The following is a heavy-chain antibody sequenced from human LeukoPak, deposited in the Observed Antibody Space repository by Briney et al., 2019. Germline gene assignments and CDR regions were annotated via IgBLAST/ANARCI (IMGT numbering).Heavy chain of an antibody. J-gene: IGHJ4*02. CDR1: GGSISSSSYY. D-gene: IGHD3-9*01. V-gene: IGHV4-39*01. CDR3: ARSFQLKTYDIYRAYFDY. CDR2: IYYSGST. Sequence: PSETLSLTCTVSGGSISSSSYYWGWIRQPPGKGLEWIGSIYYSGSTYYNPSLKSRVTISVDTSKDQFSLKLSSVTAADTAVYYCARSFQLKTYDIYRAYFDYWGQGTLVTVSS.